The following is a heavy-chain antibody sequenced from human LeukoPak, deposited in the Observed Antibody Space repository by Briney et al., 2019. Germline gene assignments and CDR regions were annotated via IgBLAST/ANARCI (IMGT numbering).Heavy chain of an antibody. CDR1: GGTFSSYA. V-gene: IGHV1-69*13. CDR3: ATAPYYDILTGYYKAYYFDY. D-gene: IGHD3-9*01. Sequence: ASVKVSCKASGGTFSSYAISWVRQAPGQGLEWTGGIIPIFGTANYAQKFQGRVTITADESTSTAYMELSSLRSEDTAVYYCATAPYYDILTGYYKAYYFDYWGQGTLVTVSS. J-gene: IGHJ4*02. CDR2: IIPIFGTA.